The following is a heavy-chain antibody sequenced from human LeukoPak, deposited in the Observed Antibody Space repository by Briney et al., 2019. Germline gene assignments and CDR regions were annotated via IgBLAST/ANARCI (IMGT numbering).Heavy chain of an antibody. J-gene: IGHJ4*02. CDR2: ISSSSMYI. Sequence: GGSLRLSCAASGFPFSSYSMNWCRQAPGKGLEWVSSISSSSMYIYYADSVKGRFTISRDNAKNSLYLQMNSLRAEDTAVYYCARDPYGDYGDCFDYWGQGTLVTVSS. D-gene: IGHD4-17*01. CDR3: ARDPYGDYGDCFDY. V-gene: IGHV3-21*01. CDR1: GFPFSSYS.